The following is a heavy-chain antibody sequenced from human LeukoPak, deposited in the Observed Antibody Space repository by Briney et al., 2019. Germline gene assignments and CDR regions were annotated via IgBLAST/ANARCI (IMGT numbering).Heavy chain of an antibody. D-gene: IGHD3-22*01. CDR3: ARTPDSSGYYYFDY. CDR2: IWYDGSNK. J-gene: IGHJ4*02. CDR1: GFTFSSYG. V-gene: IGHV3-33*01. Sequence: SGGSLRLSCAASGFTFSSYGMHWVRQAPGKGLEWVAVIWYDGSNKYYADSVKGRFTISRDNSKSTLYLQMNSLRAEDTAVYYCARTPDSSGYYYFDYWGQGTLVTVSS.